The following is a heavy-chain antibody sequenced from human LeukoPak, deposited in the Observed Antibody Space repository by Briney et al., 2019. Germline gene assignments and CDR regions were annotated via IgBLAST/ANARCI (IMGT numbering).Heavy chain of an antibody. D-gene: IGHD3-16*01. CDR1: GGSISGHY. V-gene: IGHV4-59*11. J-gene: IGHJ6*02. CDR2: IHYTGKP. CDR3: ARFGVDYDMDV. Sequence: PSETLSLTCTVSGGSISGHYCTWIRQPPGKGLELIGQIHYTGKPDYNPSLKSRITISVDTSKNQVSLQVSSVTAADSAIYYCARFGVDYDMDVWGHGTTVTVFS.